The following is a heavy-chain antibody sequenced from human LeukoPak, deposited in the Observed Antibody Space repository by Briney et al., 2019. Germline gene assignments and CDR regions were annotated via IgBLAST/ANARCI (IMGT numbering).Heavy chain of an antibody. CDR3: ARHRGRPGDY. Sequence: GGSLRLSCAVSGFTFSSYAMSWVRQAPGKGLEWVSAISGSGGSTYYADSVKGRFTISRDNSKNTLYLQMNSLRAEDTAVYYCARHRGRPGDYWGQGTLVTVSS. V-gene: IGHV3-23*01. CDR1: GFTFSSYA. CDR2: ISGSGGST. D-gene: IGHD3-16*01. J-gene: IGHJ4*02.